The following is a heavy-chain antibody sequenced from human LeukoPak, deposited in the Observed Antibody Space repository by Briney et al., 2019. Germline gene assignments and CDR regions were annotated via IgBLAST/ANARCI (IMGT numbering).Heavy chain of an antibody. D-gene: IGHD3-10*01. J-gene: IGHJ6*02. Sequence: SETLSLTCAVYGGSFSGYYWSWIRQPPGKGLEWIGEINHSGSTNYNPSLKSRVTISVDTSKNQFSLKLSSVTAADTAVYYCARGDYYGSGSYYNVFPYYYYYGMDVWGQGTTVTVSS. CDR3: ARGDYYGSGSYYNVFPYYYYYGMDV. CDR2: INHSGST. CDR1: GGSFSGYY. V-gene: IGHV4-34*01.